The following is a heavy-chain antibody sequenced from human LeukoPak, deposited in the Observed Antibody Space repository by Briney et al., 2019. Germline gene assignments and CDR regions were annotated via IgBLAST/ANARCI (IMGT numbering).Heavy chain of an antibody. CDR3: ARLSDRQQLVRDFDY. CDR2: IYYSGST. CDR1: GGSISSSSYY. J-gene: IGHJ4*02. V-gene: IGHV4-39*07. D-gene: IGHD6-13*01. Sequence: PSETLSLTCTVSGGSISSSSYYWGWIRQPPGKGLEWIGSIYYSGSTYYNPSLKSRVTISVDTSKNQFSLKLSSVTTADTAVYYCARLSDRQQLVRDFDYWGQGTLVTVSS.